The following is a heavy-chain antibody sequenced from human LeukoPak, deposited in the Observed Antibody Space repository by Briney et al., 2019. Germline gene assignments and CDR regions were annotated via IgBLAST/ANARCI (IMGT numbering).Heavy chain of an antibody. CDR3: ARDGRYYDFWSGYLDY. D-gene: IGHD3-3*01. CDR1: GGSISSGSYY. J-gene: IGHJ4*02. CDR2: IYTSGST. V-gene: IGHV4-61*02. Sequence: PSQTLSLTCTASGGSISSGSYYWSWIRQPAGKGLEWIGRIYTSGSTNYNPSLKSRVTISVDTSKNQFSLKLSSVTAADTAVYYCARDGRYYDFWSGYLDYWGQGTLVTVSS.